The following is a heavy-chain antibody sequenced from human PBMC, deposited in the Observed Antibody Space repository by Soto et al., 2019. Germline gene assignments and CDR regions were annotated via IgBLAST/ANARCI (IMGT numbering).Heavy chain of an antibody. CDR1: GGTFSSYA. D-gene: IGHD3-10*01. CDR3: ARSDPITMVRGVILYYFDY. J-gene: IGHJ4*02. V-gene: IGHV1-69*01. CDR2: IIPIFGTA. Sequence: QVQLVQSGAEVKKPGSSVKVSCKASGGTFSSYAISWVRQAPGQGLEWMGGIIPIFGTANYAQKFQGRVTITADESTSTDYMELSSLRSEDTAVYYCARSDPITMVRGVILYYFDYWGQRTLVTVSS.